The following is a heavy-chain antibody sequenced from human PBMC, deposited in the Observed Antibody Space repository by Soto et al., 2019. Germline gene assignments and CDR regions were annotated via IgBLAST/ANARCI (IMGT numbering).Heavy chain of an antibody. V-gene: IGHV3-9*01. CDR2: ISWNSGSI. Sequence: EVQLVESGGGLVQPGRSLRLSCAASGFTVDDYAMHWVRQAPGKGLEWVSGISWNSGSIGYADSVKGRFTISRDNAKNSLYLQMNSLRAEDTALYYCAKGGIAAAGKVDYYYYMDVWGKGTTVTVSS. CDR3: AKGGIAAAGKVDYYYYMDV. J-gene: IGHJ6*03. D-gene: IGHD6-13*01. CDR1: GFTVDDYA.